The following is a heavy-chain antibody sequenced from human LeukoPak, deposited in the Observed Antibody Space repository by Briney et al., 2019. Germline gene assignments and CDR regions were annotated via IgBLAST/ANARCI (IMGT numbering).Heavy chain of an antibody. Sequence: GGSLRLSCAASGFTFCDYWMSWVRQAPGKGLEWVANIKQDGSETSYVDSVKGRFAISRDNAKNSLYLQMNSLRVEDTAVYYCARSTYIYSGSYYTPFDYWGQGTLVTVSS. CDR1: GFTFCDYW. CDR2: IKQDGSET. J-gene: IGHJ4*02. D-gene: IGHD1-26*01. V-gene: IGHV3-7*01. CDR3: ARSTYIYSGSYYTPFDY.